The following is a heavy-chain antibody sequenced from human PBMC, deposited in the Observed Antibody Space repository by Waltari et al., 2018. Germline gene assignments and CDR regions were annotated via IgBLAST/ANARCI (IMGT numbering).Heavy chain of an antibody. J-gene: IGHJ4*02. CDR1: GFTFSSYS. D-gene: IGHD3-9*01. Sequence: EVQLVESGGGLVKPGGSLRLSCAASGFTFSSYSMNWVRQAPGKGLEWVSSISSSSSYIYYADSVKGRFTISRDNSKNTLYLQMNSLRAEDTAVYYCAKSYDWLLFALDYWGQGTLVTVSS. V-gene: IGHV3-21*04. CDR3: AKSYDWLLFALDY. CDR2: ISSSSSYI.